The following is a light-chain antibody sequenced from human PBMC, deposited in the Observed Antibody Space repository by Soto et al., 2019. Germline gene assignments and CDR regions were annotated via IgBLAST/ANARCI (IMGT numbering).Light chain of an antibody. CDR1: QDISIW. Sequence: DLQMTQSPSSVSASVGDRVNISCRASQDISIWLAWYQQKPGKAPKVLILAASSLKGGVPSRFSGSGSGTDFTLTISSLQPGDSATYYCQQAHSFPRTFGQGTNLEIK. V-gene: IGKV1-12*01. J-gene: IGKJ2*01. CDR3: QQAHSFPRT. CDR2: AAS.